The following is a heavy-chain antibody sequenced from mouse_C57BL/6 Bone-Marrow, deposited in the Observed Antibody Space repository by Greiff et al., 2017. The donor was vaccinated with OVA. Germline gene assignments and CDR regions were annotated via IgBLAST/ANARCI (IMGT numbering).Heavy chain of an antibody. CDR2: IDPENGDT. J-gene: IGHJ1*03. CDR1: GFNIKDDY. D-gene: IGHD2-5*01. V-gene: IGHV14-4*01. CDR3: TSYSNYEGWYFDV. Sequence: EVQLQQSGAELVRPGASVKLSCTASGFNIKDDYMHWVKQRPEQGLEWIGWIDPENGDTEYASKFQGKATITADTSSNTAYLQLSSLTSEDPAVYYCTSYSNYEGWYFDVWGTGTTVTVSS.